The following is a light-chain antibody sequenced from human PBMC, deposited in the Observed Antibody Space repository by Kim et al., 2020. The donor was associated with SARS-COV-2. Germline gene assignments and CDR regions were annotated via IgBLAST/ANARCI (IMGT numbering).Light chain of an antibody. CDR3: HQRSNWPPYT. J-gene: IGKJ2*01. CDR2: DAS. Sequence: LSPGEIATRSCRASQSVNDYLSWYQHKPCQGPRLLIYDASTRATGIPARFSGSGSGTDFTLTISSLEPEDSAVYYCHQRSNWPPYTFGQGTKLEI. CDR1: QSVNDY. V-gene: IGKV3-11*01.